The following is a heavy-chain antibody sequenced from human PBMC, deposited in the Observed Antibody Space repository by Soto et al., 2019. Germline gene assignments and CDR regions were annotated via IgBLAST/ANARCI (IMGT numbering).Heavy chain of an antibody. CDR1: GFTFSSYA. J-gene: IGHJ4*02. CDR2: ISGSGGST. D-gene: IGHD7-27*01. V-gene: IGHV3-23*01. Sequence: GGSLRLSCAASGFTFSSYAMSWVRQAPGKGREWVSAISGSGGSTYYADSVKGRFTISRDNSKNTLYLQMNSLRAEDTAVYYWAKGAMNGWGIHSKYFDYWGQGTLVTVSP. CDR3: AKGAMNGWGIHSKYFDY.